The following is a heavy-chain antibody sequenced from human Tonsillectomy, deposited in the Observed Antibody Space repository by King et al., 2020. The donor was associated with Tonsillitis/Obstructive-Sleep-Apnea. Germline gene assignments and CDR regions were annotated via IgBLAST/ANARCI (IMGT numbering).Heavy chain of an antibody. CDR2: IYYSGST. D-gene: IGHD4-17*01. V-gene: IGHV4-59*01. CDR1: GGSISSYY. J-gene: IGHJ5*02. CDR3: ARVDDYGDYVASNWFDP. Sequence: QLQESGPGLVKPSETLSLTCTVSGGSISSYYWSWIRQPPGKGLEWIGYIYYSGSTNYNPSLKSRVTKSVDTSKNQFSLKLSSVTAADTAVYYCARVDDYGDYVASNWFDPWGQGTLVTVSS.